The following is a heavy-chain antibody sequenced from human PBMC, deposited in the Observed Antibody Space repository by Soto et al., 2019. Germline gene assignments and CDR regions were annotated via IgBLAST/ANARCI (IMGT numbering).Heavy chain of an antibody. J-gene: IGHJ4*02. CDR3: AGPGYSSQDY. D-gene: IGHD5-18*01. CDR1: GFTFSSFA. Sequence: GSLRLSCAASGFTFSSFALSWVRQAPGKGLEWVSAISGSGDGTDYADSVKGRFTISRDNSKNTLYLQMSSLRAEDTAVYYCAGPGYSSQDYWGQGALVTVSS. CDR2: ISGSGDGT. V-gene: IGHV3-23*01.